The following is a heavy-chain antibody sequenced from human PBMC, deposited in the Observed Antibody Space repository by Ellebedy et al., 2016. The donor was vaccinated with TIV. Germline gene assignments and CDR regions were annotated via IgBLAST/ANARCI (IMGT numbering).Heavy chain of an antibody. CDR2: IWYDGSNK. V-gene: IGHV3-33*01. CDR3: VRDGTERTTYDLDY. Sequence: GGSLRLSXAASGFTLRSYAMHWVRQGPGKGLEWVAVIWYDGSNKKYADSVQGRFTISRDNSKNTLYLQMNSLRAEDTAIYYCVRDGTERTTYDLDYWGPGILVTVSS. D-gene: IGHD3/OR15-3a*01. J-gene: IGHJ4*02. CDR1: GFTLRSYA.